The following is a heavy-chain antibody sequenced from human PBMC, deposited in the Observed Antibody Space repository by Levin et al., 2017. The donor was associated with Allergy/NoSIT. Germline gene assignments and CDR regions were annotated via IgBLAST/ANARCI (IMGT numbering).Heavy chain of an antibody. Sequence: GESLKISCAASGLSVSSDYISWVRQAPGKGLEWVSVIYKSGKTEYADSVRGRFTISRDNSNTVDLQMNSLRAEDTAVYYCARDSKTGDNWTRFDPWGQGTLVTVSS. CDR2: IYKSGKT. CDR3: ARDSKTGDNWTRFDP. D-gene: IGHD1-20*01. CDR1: GLSVSSDY. J-gene: IGHJ5*02. V-gene: IGHV3-53*01.